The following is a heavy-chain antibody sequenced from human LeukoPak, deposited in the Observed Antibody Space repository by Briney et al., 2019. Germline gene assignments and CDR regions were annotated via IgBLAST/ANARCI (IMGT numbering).Heavy chain of an antibody. CDR1: GFSFSAYG. CDR2: IWYDGSSK. CDR3: ARSQSSSLIDY. J-gene: IGHJ4*02. V-gene: IGHV3-33*01. Sequence: GGSLRLSCAASGFSFSAYGVHWVRQAPGKGLEWEAVIWYDGSSKDYADSVKGRFTLSRDNSKNTLYLQMNSLTVEDTAVYYCARSQSSSLIDYWGQGTLVTVSS. D-gene: IGHD6-13*01.